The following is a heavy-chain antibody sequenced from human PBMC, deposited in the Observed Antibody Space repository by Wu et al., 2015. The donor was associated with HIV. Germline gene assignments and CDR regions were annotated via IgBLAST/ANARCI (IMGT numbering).Heavy chain of an antibody. CDR3: ATGIVGATWFDP. D-gene: IGHD1-26*01. Sequence: QVQLVQSGAEVKKPGASVKVSCKASGYTFTSYYMHWVRQAPGQGLEWMGIINPSGGSTSYAQKFQGRVTMTRDTSTSTVYMELSSLRSEDTAVYYCATGIVGATWFDPWGQGTPGSPSPQ. V-gene: IGHV1-46*03. CDR1: GYTFTSYY. J-gene: IGHJ5*02. CDR2: INPSGGST.